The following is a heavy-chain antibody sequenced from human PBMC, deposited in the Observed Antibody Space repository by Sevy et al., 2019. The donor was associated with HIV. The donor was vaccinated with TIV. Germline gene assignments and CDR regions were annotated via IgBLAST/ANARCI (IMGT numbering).Heavy chain of an antibody. V-gene: IGHV3-48*03. Sequence: GGSLRLSCAASGFAFSSFEMNWVRQAPGKGLEWLSYISSSGSAIYYADSVKGRFTISRDNAKNSLYLQMNSLRAEDTAVYYCAKDFWALSSFRGDDYWGQGTQVTVSS. CDR2: ISSSGSAI. D-gene: IGHD3-16*01. CDR1: GFAFSSFE. CDR3: AKDFWALSSFRGDDY. J-gene: IGHJ4*02.